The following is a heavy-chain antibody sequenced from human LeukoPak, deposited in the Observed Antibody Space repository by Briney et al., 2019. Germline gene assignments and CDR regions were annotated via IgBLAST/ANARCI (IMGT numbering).Heavy chain of an antibody. CDR1: GFTFSSYA. CDR2: ISYDGSNK. V-gene: IGHV3-30-3*01. D-gene: IGHD3-22*01. J-gene: IGHJ6*02. Sequence: GGSLRLSCAASGFTFSSYAMHWVRQAPGKGLEWVAVISYDGSNKYYADSVKGRFTISRDNSKNTLYLQMNSLRAEDTAVYYCARDWGYMNHGGSGYYGYYYGMDVWGQGTTVTVSS. CDR3: ARDWGYMNHGGSGYYGYYYGMDV.